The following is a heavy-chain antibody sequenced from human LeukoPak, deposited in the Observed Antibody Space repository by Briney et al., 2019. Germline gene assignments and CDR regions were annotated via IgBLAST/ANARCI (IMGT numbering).Heavy chain of an antibody. CDR2: ISAYNGNT. V-gene: IGHV1-18*01. D-gene: IGHD3-22*01. CDR1: GYTFTSYG. J-gene: IGHJ1*01. Sequence: ASVKVSCKASGYTFTSYGISWVRQAPGQGLEWMGWISAYNGNTHYAQKLQGRVTMTTDTSTSTVYMELRSLRSDDTAVYYCARPSYDSSDYEYFQHWGQGTLVTVSS. CDR3: ARPSYDSSDYEYFQH.